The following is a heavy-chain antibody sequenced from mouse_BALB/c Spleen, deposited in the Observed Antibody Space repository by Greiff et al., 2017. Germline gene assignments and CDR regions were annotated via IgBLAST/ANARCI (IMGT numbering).Heavy chain of an antibody. CDR2: IDPENGDT. CDR1: GFNIKDYY. V-gene: IGHV14-4*02. J-gene: IGHJ2*01. CDR3: NAVGTGYYFDY. D-gene: IGHD4-1*01. Sequence: EVKLMESGAELVRSGASVKLSCTASGFNIKDYYMHWVKQRPEQGLEWIGWIDPENGDTEYAPKFQGKATMTADTSSNTAYLQLSSLTSEDTAVYYCNAVGTGYYFDYWGQGTTLTVSS.